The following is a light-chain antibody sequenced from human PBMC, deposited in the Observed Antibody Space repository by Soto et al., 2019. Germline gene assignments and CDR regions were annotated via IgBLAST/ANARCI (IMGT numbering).Light chain of an antibody. Sequence: IQLTQSPSFLSASVGDRVTITCRASQGISSYLAWYQQRAGKAPKFLMYAAPTLQSGVPSRFSGSGSGTEFALTISSLQPEDFATYYCQQLKNYPLTFGGGTKVDTK. CDR1: QGISSY. V-gene: IGKV1-9*01. CDR2: AAP. CDR3: QQLKNYPLT. J-gene: IGKJ4*01.